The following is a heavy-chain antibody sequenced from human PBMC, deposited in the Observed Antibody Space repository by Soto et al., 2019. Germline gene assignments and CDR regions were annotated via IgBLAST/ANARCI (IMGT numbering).Heavy chain of an antibody. CDR1: GYTFSNFW. V-gene: IGHV5-51*01. CDR2: IYPGDSET. CDR3: ARSPRSSPYFDY. D-gene: IGHD6-13*01. J-gene: IGHJ4*02. Sequence: GESLKISCQCSGYTFSNFWIAWVRQLPGKGLEYMGIIYPGDSETRYSPSFHGKVTISADRSIGTAYLQWSSQEASDSAFYFCARSPRSSPYFDYWGQGALVTVSS.